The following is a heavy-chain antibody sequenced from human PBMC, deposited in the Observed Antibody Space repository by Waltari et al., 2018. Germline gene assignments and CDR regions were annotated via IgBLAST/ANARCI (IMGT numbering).Heavy chain of an antibody. D-gene: IGHD3-10*01. CDR3: TKEFDNFFDY. J-gene: IGHJ4*02. V-gene: IGHV3-23*01. CDR2: ITGGGGENS. Sequence: EVQLLESGGGLAQPGGSLRLSCVASGFTFSGYAMAWVRQSPGKELDWVATITGGGGENSFYADSVKGRFTISRDNSLNTLFLRMNTLRVDDTAMYYCTKEFDNFFDYWGQGALVTVSS. CDR1: GFTFSGYA.